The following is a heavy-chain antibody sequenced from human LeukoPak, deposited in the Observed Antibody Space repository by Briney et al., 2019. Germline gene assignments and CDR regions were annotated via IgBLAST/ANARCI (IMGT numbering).Heavy chain of an antibody. CDR1: GGSFSGYY. V-gene: IGHV4-34*01. CDR3: ARRGYYDSSGYVFDY. J-gene: IGHJ4*02. D-gene: IGHD3-22*01. CDR2: INHSGST. Sequence: SETLSLTCAVCGGSFSGYYWSWIRQPPGKGLEWIGEINHSGSTNYNPSLKSRVTISVDTSKNQFSLKLSSVTAADTAVYYCARRGYYDSSGYVFDYWGQGTLVTVSS.